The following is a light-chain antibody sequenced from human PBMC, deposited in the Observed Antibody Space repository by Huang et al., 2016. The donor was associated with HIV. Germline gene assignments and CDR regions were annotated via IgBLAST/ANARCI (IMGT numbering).Light chain of an antibody. Sequence: EIQLTQSPTSLSASVGDKITITCRASQSISTYLNWYQQRPRRAPKVLIYAASNLQNGVPSRFSGSGSGTDFTLTVSSLQPEDFATYYCQQSYSTLLTFGGGTNVEIK. CDR2: AAS. CDR1: QSISTY. V-gene: IGKV1-39*01. J-gene: IGKJ4*01. CDR3: QQSYSTLLT.